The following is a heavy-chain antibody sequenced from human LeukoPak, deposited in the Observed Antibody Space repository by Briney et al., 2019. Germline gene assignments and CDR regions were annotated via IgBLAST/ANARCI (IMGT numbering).Heavy chain of an antibody. D-gene: IGHD4/OR15-4a*01. V-gene: IGHV3-53*01. J-gene: IGHJ4*02. CDR1: GFTVSSNS. Sequence: GGSLRLSCTVSGFTVSSNSMSWVRQAQGKGLEWVSFIYSDNTHYSDSVKGRFTISRDNSKNTLYLQMNSLRAEDTAVYYCARRAGAYSHPYDYWGQGTLVTVSS. CDR3: ARRAGAYSHPYDY. CDR2: IYSDNT.